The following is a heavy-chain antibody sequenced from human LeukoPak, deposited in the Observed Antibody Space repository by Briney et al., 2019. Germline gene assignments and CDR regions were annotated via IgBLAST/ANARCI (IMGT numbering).Heavy chain of an antibody. J-gene: IGHJ6*03. Sequence: SETLSLTCTVSGGSISSGSYYWSWIRQPAGKGLEWIGRIYTSGSTNYNPSLKSRVTISVDTSKNQFSLKLSSVTAADTAVYYCARDPLGYYYYMDVWGKGTTVTISS. CDR1: GGSISSGSYY. CDR2: IYTSGST. V-gene: IGHV4-61*02. CDR3: ARDPLGYYYYMDV.